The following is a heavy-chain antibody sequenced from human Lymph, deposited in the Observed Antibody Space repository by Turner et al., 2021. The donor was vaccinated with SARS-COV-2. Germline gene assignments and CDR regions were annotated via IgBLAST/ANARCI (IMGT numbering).Heavy chain of an antibody. D-gene: IGHD2-21*02. V-gene: IGHV4-59*01. J-gene: IGHJ5*02. CDR2: IFYRWST. CDR3: ARQTVNNWVDP. Sequence: QVQLQESVPRLVKPLETLSLTCTVSGGSMNNNYWSWIRQPPGKRLEWIVFIFYRWSTNYNPSLKSRVTISVDTSENQFSLKLTSVTAADTAIYYCARQTVNNWVDPWGQGTLVTVSS. CDR1: GGSMNNNY.